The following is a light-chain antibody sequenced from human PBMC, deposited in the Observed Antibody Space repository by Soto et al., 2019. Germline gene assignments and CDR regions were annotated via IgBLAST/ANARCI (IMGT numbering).Light chain of an antibody. CDR2: TAS. CDR3: QHRHSYPIT. V-gene: IGKV1-5*01. J-gene: IGKJ5*01. CDR1: QSISSW. Sequence: DIQMTPSPSTLSASVGDRGTIPFRASQSISSWLAWYQQKPGKAPNLLIHTASSLQTGVPSRFSGSGSGTEFTLTIGSLRPEDFATYYCQHRHSYPITFGQGTRLEIK.